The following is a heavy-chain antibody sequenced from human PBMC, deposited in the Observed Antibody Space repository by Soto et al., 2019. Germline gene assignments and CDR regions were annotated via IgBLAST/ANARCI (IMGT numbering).Heavy chain of an antibody. D-gene: IGHD1-7*01. CDR1: GGSFSGYY. CDR2: INHSGST. Sequence: PSETLSLTCAVYGGSFSGYYWSWIRQPPGKGLEWIGEINHSGSTNYNPSLKSRVTISVDTSKNQFSLKLSSVTAADTAVYYCARVIPAITGTTSTRYYYYYMDVWGKGTTVTVSS. CDR3: ARVIPAITGTTSTRYYYYYMDV. J-gene: IGHJ6*03. V-gene: IGHV4-34*01.